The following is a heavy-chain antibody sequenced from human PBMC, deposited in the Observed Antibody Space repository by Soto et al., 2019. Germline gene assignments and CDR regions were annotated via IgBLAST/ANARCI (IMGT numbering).Heavy chain of an antibody. CDR1: GFTFSNAW. V-gene: IGHV3-15*07. CDR2: IKSKTDGGTT. CDR3: IFWSGYSSFDY. J-gene: IGHJ4*02. D-gene: IGHD3-3*01. Sequence: PGGSLRLSCAASGFTFSNAWMNWVRQAPGKGLEWVGRIKSKTDGGTTDYAAPVKGRFTISTDDSKNTLYLQMNSLKTEDTAVYYCIFWSGYSSFDYWGKGTLVTVSS.